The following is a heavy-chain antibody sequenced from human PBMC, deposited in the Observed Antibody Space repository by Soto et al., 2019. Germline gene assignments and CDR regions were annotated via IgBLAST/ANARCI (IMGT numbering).Heavy chain of an antibody. V-gene: IGHV4-38-2*02. Sequence: SETLSLTCAVSGYSISSGYYWGWIRQPPGKGLEWIGSIYHSGSTYYNPSLKSRVTTSVDTSKNQFSLKLSSVTAADTAVYYCARDFSEKYSSSWPPLGYFDYWGQGTLVTVSS. D-gene: IGHD6-6*01. J-gene: IGHJ4*02. CDR2: IYHSGST. CDR3: ARDFSEKYSSSWPPLGYFDY. CDR1: GYSISSGYY.